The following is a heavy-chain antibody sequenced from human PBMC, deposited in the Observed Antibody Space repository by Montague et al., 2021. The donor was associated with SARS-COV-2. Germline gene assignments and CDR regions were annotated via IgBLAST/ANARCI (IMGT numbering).Heavy chain of an antibody. CDR3: ARGTRVVGITPGFRW. V-gene: IGHV4-34*01. J-gene: IGHJ4*02. CDR1: GGSFHIFS. D-gene: IGHD3-22*01. Sequence: SETLSLTCAVSGGSFHIFSWGWIRQSPGTGLEWIGEIDHTGDTKYNPSLKSRFTISVDKSKNQFSLNVTSMTAADTAMYYCARGTRVVGITPGFRWWGQGTQVAVSS. CDR2: IDHTGDT.